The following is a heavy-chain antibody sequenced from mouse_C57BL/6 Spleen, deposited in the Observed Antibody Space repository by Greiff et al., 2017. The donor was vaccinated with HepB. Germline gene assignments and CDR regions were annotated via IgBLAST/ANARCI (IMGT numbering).Heavy chain of an antibody. CDR2: IRLKSDNYAT. Sequence: EVQGVESGGGLVQPGGSMKLSCVASGFTFSNYWMNWVRQSPEKGLEWVAQIRLKSDNYATHYAESVKGRFTISRDDSKSSVYLQMNNLRAEDTGIYYCTRTYYGRPWFAYWGQGTLVTVSA. D-gene: IGHD1-1*01. CDR3: TRTYYGRPWFAY. V-gene: IGHV6-3*01. J-gene: IGHJ3*01. CDR1: GFTFSNYW.